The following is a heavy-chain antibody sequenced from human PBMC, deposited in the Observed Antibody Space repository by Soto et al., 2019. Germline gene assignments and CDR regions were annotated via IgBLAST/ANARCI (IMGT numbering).Heavy chain of an antibody. Sequence: SETLSLTCTVSGGSTSSSSYYWGWIRQPPGKGLEWIGSIYYSGSTYYNPSLKSRVTISVDTSKNQFSLKLSSVTAADTAVYYCARREYCSSTSCYGYFDYWGQGTLVTVSS. CDR3: ARREYCSSTSCYGYFDY. D-gene: IGHD2-2*01. CDR1: GGSTSSSSYY. J-gene: IGHJ4*02. CDR2: IYYSGST. V-gene: IGHV4-39*01.